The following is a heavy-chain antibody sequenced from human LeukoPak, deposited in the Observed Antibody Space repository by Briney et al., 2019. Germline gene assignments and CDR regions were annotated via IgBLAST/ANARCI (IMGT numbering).Heavy chain of an antibody. J-gene: IGHJ6*03. CDR3: ARGAIYNYYLDV. CDR2: IYSGGST. CDR1: GFTVSSKY. D-gene: IGHD2-21*01. Sequence: GGSLRLSCAASGFTVSSKYMSWVRQAPGKGLEWVSIIYSGGSTYYATSVLGRFAISRDNSKNTLYLQMNSLRAEDTAVYYCARGAIYNYYLDVWGKGTTVTVSS. V-gene: IGHV3-53*01.